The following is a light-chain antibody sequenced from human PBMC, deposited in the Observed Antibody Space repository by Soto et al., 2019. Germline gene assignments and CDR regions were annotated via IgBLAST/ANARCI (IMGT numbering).Light chain of an antibody. CDR3: QYYGSSPRT. Sequence: EIVLTQSPGTLSLSPGERATLSCRASQSVSSRHLAWYQQKPGQAPRLLIYGTSNRATGIPDRFSGSGSGPDFSLIISRLEPEDFAVYYCQYYGSSPRTFGQGTKVEIK. CDR1: QSVSSRH. J-gene: IGKJ1*01. CDR2: GTS. V-gene: IGKV3-20*01.